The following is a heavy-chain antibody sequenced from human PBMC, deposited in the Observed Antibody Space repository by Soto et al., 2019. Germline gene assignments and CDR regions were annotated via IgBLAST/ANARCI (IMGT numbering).Heavy chain of an antibody. CDR2: IKTGASEK. CDR1: GFSLGSSW. J-gene: IGHJ4*01. V-gene: IGHV3-7*01. Sequence: PGGSLRLSCTASGFSLGSSWMSWVRHAPGKGLEWLATIKTGASEKKYVDSVRRRFTVSRDNAKNSLYLQMDSLRVEDTAVYYCASDPGYCWGRSVKHLVNYCGHRTLVTVSS. CDR3: ASDPGYCWGRSVKHLVNY. D-gene: IGHD2-15*01.